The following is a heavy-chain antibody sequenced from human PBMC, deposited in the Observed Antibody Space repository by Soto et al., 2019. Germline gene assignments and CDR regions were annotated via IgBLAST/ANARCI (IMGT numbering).Heavy chain of an antibody. CDR2: MHYTGGT. D-gene: IGHD3-3*01. CDR1: GGSISNSDYY. CDR3: ARLGKFFGAHSCDTRNWFDP. Sequence: SETLSLTCAVSGGSISNSDYYWGWIRQPPGKGLQYIASMHYTGGTYYNPSLKSRVTMSVDTSTNQFFLNLKFVTAADTAVYFCARLGKFFGAHSCDTRNWFDPWGQGTLVTVSS. V-gene: IGHV4-39*01. J-gene: IGHJ5*02.